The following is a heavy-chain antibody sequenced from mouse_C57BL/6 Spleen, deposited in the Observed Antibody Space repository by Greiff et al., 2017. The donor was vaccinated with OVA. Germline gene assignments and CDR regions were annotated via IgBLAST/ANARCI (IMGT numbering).Heavy chain of an antibody. CDR3: ARQLDGYPLMDY. D-gene: IGHD2-3*01. Sequence: EVKVVESGPELVKPGASVKISCKASGYSFTDYNMNWVKQSNGKSLEWIGVINPNYGTTSYNQKFKGKATLTVDQSSSTAYMQLNSLTSEDSAVYYCARQLDGYPLMDYWGQGTSVTVSS. J-gene: IGHJ4*01. CDR1: GYSFTDYN. CDR2: INPNYGTT. V-gene: IGHV1-39*01.